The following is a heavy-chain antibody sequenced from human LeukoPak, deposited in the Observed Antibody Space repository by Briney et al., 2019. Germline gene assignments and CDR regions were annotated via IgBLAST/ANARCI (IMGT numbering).Heavy chain of an antibody. J-gene: IGHJ4*02. Sequence: SSETLSLTCAVYGGSFSGYYWSWIRQPPGKGLEWIGEINHSGSTNYNPSLKSRVTISVDTSKNQFSLKLSSVTAADTAVYYCARADIVGATTSSPYYFDYWGQGTLVTVSS. CDR3: ARADIVGATTSSPYYFDY. D-gene: IGHD1-26*01. V-gene: IGHV4-34*01. CDR1: GGSFSGYY. CDR2: INHSGST.